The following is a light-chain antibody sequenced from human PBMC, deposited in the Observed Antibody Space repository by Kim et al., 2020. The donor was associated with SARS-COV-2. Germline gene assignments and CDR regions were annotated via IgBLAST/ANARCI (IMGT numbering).Light chain of an antibody. CDR1: ALPKQY. CDR3: QSADSSGTYPVV. CDR2: KDS. V-gene: IGLV3-25*03. J-gene: IGLJ2*01. Sequence: PGQTARITCSGDALPKQYAYWYQQKPGQAPVLVIYKDSERPSGIPERFSGSSSGTTVTLTISGVQAEYEADYYCQSADSSGTYPVVFGGGTQLTVL.